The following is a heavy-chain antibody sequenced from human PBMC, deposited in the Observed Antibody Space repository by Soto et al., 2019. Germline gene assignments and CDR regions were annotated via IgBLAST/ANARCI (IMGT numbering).Heavy chain of an antibody. V-gene: IGHV1-2*04. CDR3: ARYCRVGYCSSTSCPTLYYYYGMDV. CDR1: GYTFTGYY. Sequence: ASVKVSCKASGYTFTGYYMHWVRQAPGQGLEWMGWINPNSGGTNYAQKFQGWVTMTRDTSISPAYMELSRLRSDDTAVYYCARYCRVGYCSSTSCPTLYYYYGMDVWGQGTTVTVSS. CDR2: INPNSGGT. J-gene: IGHJ6*02. D-gene: IGHD2-2*01.